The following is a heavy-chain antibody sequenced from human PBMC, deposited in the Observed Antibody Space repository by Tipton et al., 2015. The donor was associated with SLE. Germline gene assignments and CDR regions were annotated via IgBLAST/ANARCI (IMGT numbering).Heavy chain of an antibody. Sequence: SLRLSCAASGFTFSSFWMSWVRQAPGKGLEWVANIKQDGSEKYYVDSVKGRFTIPRDNAKNSLYLQMNSLRAEDTAVYYCAGSSWHGDAFDIWGQGTMVTVSS. CDR1: GFTFSSFW. J-gene: IGHJ3*02. CDR3: AGSSWHGDAFDI. CDR2: IKQDGSEK. V-gene: IGHV3-7*01. D-gene: IGHD6-13*01.